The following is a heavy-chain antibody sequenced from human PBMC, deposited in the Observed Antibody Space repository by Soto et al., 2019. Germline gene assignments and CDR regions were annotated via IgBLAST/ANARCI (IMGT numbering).Heavy chain of an antibody. CDR3: ARVSPAAMGTSNWFDP. V-gene: IGHV4-31*03. D-gene: IGHD2-2*01. CDR1: GGSISSGGYY. J-gene: IGHJ5*02. Sequence: PSETLSLTCTVSGGSISSGGYYWSWIRQHPGKGLEWIGYIYYSGSTYYNPSLKSRVTISVDTSKNQFSLKLSSVTAADTAVYYCARVSPAAMGTSNWFDPWGQGTLVTVSS. CDR2: IYYSGST.